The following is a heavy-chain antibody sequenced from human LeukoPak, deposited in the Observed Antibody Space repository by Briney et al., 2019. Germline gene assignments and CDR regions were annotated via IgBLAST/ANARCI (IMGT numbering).Heavy chain of an antibody. J-gene: IGHJ3*02. Sequence: PSETLSLTCTVSGGSISSGSYYWSWIRQPAGKGLEWIGRIYTSGSTNYNPSLKSRVTISVDTSKNQFSLKLSSVTAADTAVYYCARAYSYYYDSSGYSDAFDIWGQGTMVTVSS. CDR1: GGSISSGSYY. CDR3: ARAYSYYYDSSGYSDAFDI. D-gene: IGHD3-22*01. V-gene: IGHV4-61*02. CDR2: IYTSGST.